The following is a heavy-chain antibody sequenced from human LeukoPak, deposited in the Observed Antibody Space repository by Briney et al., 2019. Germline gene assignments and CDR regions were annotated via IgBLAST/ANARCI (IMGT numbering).Heavy chain of an antibody. J-gene: IGHJ3*02. Sequence: GGSLRLSCAASGFNFSSYAMHWVRQAPGEGLEWVGLISYGGIDKSYADSVKGRFTISRDSSKRTLYLQMNSPRAEDTAMYYCARESWSDSVAFDIWGLGTMVIASS. V-gene: IGHV3-30*04. CDR3: ARESWSDSVAFDI. CDR2: ISYGGIDK. CDR1: GFNFSSYA. D-gene: IGHD3-3*01.